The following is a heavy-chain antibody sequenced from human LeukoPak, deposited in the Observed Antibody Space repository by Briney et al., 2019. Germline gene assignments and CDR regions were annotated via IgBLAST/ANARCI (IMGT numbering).Heavy chain of an antibody. CDR3: ARDYKTARRAHYYYYYYMDV. Sequence: GASVKVSCKASGYTFTGYYMHWVRQAPGQGLEWMGWINPNSGGTNYAQKFQGRVTMARDTSISTAYMELSRLRSDDTAVYYCARDYKTARRAHYYYYYYMDVWGKGTTVTVSS. D-gene: IGHD2-21*02. CDR2: INPNSGGT. J-gene: IGHJ6*03. V-gene: IGHV1-2*02. CDR1: GYTFTGYY.